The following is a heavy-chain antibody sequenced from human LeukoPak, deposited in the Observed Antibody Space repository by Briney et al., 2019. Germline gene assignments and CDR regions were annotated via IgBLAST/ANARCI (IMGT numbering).Heavy chain of an antibody. CDR2: IYYSGNT. J-gene: IGHJ6*03. V-gene: IGHV4-39*07. CDR1: GFTFSSHGM. Sequence: GSLRLSCAASGFTFSSHGMNWVRQPPGKGLEWIGSIYYSGNTDYNPSLKSRVTISVETSKNQFSLKLSSVTAADTAVYYCARDRFDDSSGYYYHYYYYMDVWGKGTTVTVSS. CDR3: ARDRFDDSSGYYYHYYYYMDV. D-gene: IGHD3-22*01.